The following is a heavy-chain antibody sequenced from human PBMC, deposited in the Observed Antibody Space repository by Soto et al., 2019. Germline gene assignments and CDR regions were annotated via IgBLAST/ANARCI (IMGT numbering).Heavy chain of an antibody. CDR1: GFTFSSYS. J-gene: IGHJ6*03. CDR3: ARDITIFGVVIRGMEV. D-gene: IGHD3-3*01. Sequence: GGSLRLSCAASGFTFSSYSMNWVRQAPGKGLEWVSYISSSSSTIYYADSVKGRFTISRDNAKNSLYLQMNSLRAEDTAVYYCARDITIFGVVIRGMEVWGKGITVTVSS. V-gene: IGHV3-48*01. CDR2: ISSSSSTI.